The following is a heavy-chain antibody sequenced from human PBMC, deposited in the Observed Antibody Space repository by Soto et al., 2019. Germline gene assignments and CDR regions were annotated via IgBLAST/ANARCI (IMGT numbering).Heavy chain of an antibody. Sequence: QVRLVESGGSLVKPGGSLRLSCAASGFTFGDHYMSWLRQAPGQGLEWLGYIGGRGSPQQYADSLKGRISISRDNAKNSVSLQIESLRVEDTAVYYCARDVRGLGTGRTGLYYFDHWGQGTMVTVSS. D-gene: IGHD1-1*01. J-gene: IGHJ4*02. CDR2: IGGRGSPQ. V-gene: IGHV3-11*01. CDR1: GFTFGDHY. CDR3: ARDVRGLGTGRTGLYYFDH.